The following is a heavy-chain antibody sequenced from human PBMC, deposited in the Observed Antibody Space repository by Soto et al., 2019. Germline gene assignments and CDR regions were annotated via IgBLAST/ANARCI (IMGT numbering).Heavy chain of an antibody. CDR2: INPKTGTT. J-gene: IGHJ4*02. Sequence: ASVKVSCKASGYTFTNYYIHWVRQAPGQGLEWVGLINPKTGTTNDAPKFQGRVTMTSDTSTSTAYMELSSLRSEDTAVFYCARTYYYDSSGYYYFDYWGQGTLVTVSS. D-gene: IGHD3-22*01. CDR1: GYTFTNYY. V-gene: IGHV1-2*06. CDR3: ARTYYYDSSGYYYFDY.